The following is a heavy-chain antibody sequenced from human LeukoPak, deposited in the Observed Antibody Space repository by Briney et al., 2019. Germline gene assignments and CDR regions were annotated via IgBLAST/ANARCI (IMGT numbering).Heavy chain of an antibody. Sequence: SVKVSCKASGGTFSNYAISWVRQAPGQGLEWMGGIIPIFPATKYAQKFQGRVTITTDESTSTAYMELSSLRFEDTAVYYCVRDLRGIAIRDYFYFYMDLWGKGTTVTVSS. CDR3: VRDLRGIAIRDYFYFYMDL. D-gene: IGHD6-13*01. J-gene: IGHJ6*03. CDR2: IIPIFPAT. CDR1: GGTFSNYA. V-gene: IGHV1-69*05.